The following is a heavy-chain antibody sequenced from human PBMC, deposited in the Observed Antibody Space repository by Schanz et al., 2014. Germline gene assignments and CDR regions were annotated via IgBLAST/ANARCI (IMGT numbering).Heavy chain of an antibody. CDR1: GYTFTNHY. V-gene: IGHV1-2*06. J-gene: IGHJ3*02. CDR2: ISPSSGGI. CDR3: ARDIQYHYDTSGPVGAFDI. Sequence: QVQLVQSGADVKKPGASVKVSCKASGYTFTNHYLHWVRQAPGQGLEWMGRISPSSGGINYAQNFQGRVTMTKDTSINTVYMELSTLTSDDTAVYYCARDIQYHYDTSGPVGAFDIWGQGTVVTVSS. D-gene: IGHD3-22*01.